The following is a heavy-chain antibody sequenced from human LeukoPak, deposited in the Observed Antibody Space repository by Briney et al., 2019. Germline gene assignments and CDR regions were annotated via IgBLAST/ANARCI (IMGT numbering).Heavy chain of an antibody. Sequence: PSETLSLTCTVSGGSISSYYWSWIRQPPGKGLEWIGYIYYSGSTNYNPSLKSRVTRSVDTSKNPFSLKLSSVTAADTAVYYCARGYLWYYYDSSGYYGYWGQGTLVTVSS. J-gene: IGHJ4*02. CDR3: ARGYLWYYYDSSGYYGY. D-gene: IGHD3-22*01. CDR2: IYYSGST. CDR1: GGSISSYY. V-gene: IGHV4-59*12.